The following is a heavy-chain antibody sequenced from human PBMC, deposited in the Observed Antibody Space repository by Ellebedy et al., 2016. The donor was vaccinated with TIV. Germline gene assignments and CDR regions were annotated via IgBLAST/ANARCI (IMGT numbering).Heavy chain of an antibody. Sequence: MPSETLSLTCTVSGGSISSYYWSRIRQTPGKGLEWIGYIYYSGSTNYNPSLKSRVTITVDTSKNQFSLKLSSVTAADTAVYYCARDDSERGGKLLVYYYYYGMDVWGQGTTVTVSS. D-gene: IGHD2-15*01. CDR2: IYYSGST. J-gene: IGHJ6*02. V-gene: IGHV4-59*12. CDR3: ARDDSERGGKLLVYYYYYGMDV. CDR1: GGSISSYY.